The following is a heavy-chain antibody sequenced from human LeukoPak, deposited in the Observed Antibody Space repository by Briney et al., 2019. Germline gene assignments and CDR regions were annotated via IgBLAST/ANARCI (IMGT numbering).Heavy chain of an antibody. V-gene: IGHV4-59*01. CDR1: GVSISSYF. J-gene: IGHJ4*02. Sequence: SETLSLTCTVSGVSISSYFWSWIRQPPGKGLEWIGYIYYSGSTNYNPSLKSRVTISVDTSKNQFSLKLSSVSAADTAVYYCARGIAIVGVVIPNRFDYWGQGTLVTVSS. CDR2: IYYSGST. CDR3: ARGIAIVGVVIPNRFDY. D-gene: IGHD3-3*01.